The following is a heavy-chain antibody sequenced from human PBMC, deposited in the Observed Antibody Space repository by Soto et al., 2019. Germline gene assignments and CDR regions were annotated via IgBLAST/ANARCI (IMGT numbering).Heavy chain of an antibody. CDR1: GFSLSTSGVG. CDR3: PHHGYYYDSSGYYAWFDP. V-gene: IGHV2-5*01. Sequence: QITLKESGPTLVKPTQTLTLTCTFSGFSLSTSGVGVVWIRQPPGNALAGLGLIYWNDDKRYSPSLKSSLASPKDTSKNQVVHTMANMDAVDTATYYCPHHGYYYDSSGYYAWFDPWGQGTLVTVSS. D-gene: IGHD3-22*01. CDR2: IYWNDDK. J-gene: IGHJ5*02.